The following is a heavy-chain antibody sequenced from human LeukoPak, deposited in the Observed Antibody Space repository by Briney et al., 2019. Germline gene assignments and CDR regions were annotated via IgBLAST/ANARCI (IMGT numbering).Heavy chain of an antibody. Sequence: SETLSLTCTVSGDSISSSNYYWGWIRQPPGKGLEWIGNIYYSGSTYYNPSLKSRVTISVDTSKNQFSLKLSSVTAADTAVYYCAGLYSSGTYYGYWGQGTLVTVSS. V-gene: IGHV4-39*01. J-gene: IGHJ4*02. CDR3: AGLYSSGTYYGY. CDR1: GDSISSSNYY. D-gene: IGHD3-10*01. CDR2: IYYSGST.